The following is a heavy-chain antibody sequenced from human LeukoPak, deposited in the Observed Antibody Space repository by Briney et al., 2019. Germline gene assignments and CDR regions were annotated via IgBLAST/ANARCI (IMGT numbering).Heavy chain of an antibody. CDR2: IYYSGIT. V-gene: IGHV4-31*03. J-gene: IGHJ5*02. CDR1: GVSISSGDYY. Sequence: SETLSLTCTVSGVSISSGDYYWGWIRQYSGKGLEWFGYIYYSGITYYNPSLRSRVTITVDTPKNQFPLLLTSVTAAETAVYYYASRGGGRWFDPWGQGTLVTVSP. D-gene: IGHD2-15*01. CDR3: ASRGGGRWFDP.